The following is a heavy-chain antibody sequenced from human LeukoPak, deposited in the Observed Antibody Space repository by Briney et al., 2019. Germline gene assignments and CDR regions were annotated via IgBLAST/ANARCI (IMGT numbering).Heavy chain of an antibody. J-gene: IGHJ4*02. CDR3: ANDPTYGSGSY. CDR1: GFTFSSYA. V-gene: IGHV3-23*01. Sequence: PGGSLRLSCAASGFTFSSYAMSWVRQAPGKGLEWVSAISGSGGSTYYADSVKGRFTISRDNSKNTLYLQMNSLRAKDTAVYYCANDPTYGSGSYWGQGTLVTVSS. D-gene: IGHD3-10*01. CDR2: ISGSGGST.